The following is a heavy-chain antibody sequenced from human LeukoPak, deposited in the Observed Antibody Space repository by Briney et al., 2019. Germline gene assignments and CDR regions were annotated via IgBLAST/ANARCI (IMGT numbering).Heavy chain of an antibody. D-gene: IGHD3-22*01. V-gene: IGHV4-34*01. CDR2: INHSGST. CDR1: GGSFSGYY. CDR3: ARGSSATTFAFDI. Sequence: PSETLSLTCAVYGGSFSGYYWSWIRQPPGKGLEWIGEINHSGSTNYNPSLKSRVTISVDTSKNQFSLRLSSVTAADTAVYYCARGSSATTFAFDIWGQGTVVTVSS. J-gene: IGHJ3*02.